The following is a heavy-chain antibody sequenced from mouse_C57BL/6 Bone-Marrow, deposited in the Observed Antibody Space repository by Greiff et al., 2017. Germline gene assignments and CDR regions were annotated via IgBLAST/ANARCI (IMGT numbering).Heavy chain of an antibody. CDR3: TVVFITTVVVDY. V-gene: IGHV6-3*01. CDR2: IRLKSDNYAI. D-gene: IGHD1-1*01. CDR1: GFTFSNHW. J-gene: IGHJ2*01. Sequence: EVKVEESGGGLVQPGGSMKLYCVASGFTFSNHWMNWVRQSPEKGLEWVAQIRLKSDNYAIHYAESVKGRFTISRDDSKSSVYLQMNNLRAEDTGIYYCTVVFITTVVVDYWGQGTTLTVSS.